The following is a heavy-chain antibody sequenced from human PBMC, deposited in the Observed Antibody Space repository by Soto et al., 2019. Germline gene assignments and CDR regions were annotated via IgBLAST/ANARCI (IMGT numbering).Heavy chain of an antibody. CDR1: GFTFTTYW. CDR2: IRQDGGAQ. CDR3: VRGRLGSGSYLGSS. V-gene: IGHV3-7*03. Sequence: PVVSLRLSCVASGFTFTTYWMSWVRQAPGKGLEWVANIRQDGGAQYYVDSVKGRFTISRDNAKNSVYLQMDSLRAEDTAVYYCVRGRLGSGSYLGSSWGQGIMGTV. D-gene: IGHD3-10*01. J-gene: IGHJ5*02.